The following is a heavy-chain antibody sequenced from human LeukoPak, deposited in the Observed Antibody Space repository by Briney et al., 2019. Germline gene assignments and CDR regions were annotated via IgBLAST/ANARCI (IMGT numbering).Heavy chain of an antibody. D-gene: IGHD1-1*01. CDR2: IYYTGST. V-gene: IGHV4-59*08. J-gene: IGHJ3*02. Sequence: SETLSLTCTVSGVSITSYYWSWVRPPPGRGLEWIGYIYYTGSTNYNPSLKSRVTISVDTSKSQFSLKLSSVTAADTAVYYCARPQHDALDIWGQGTMVTVSS. CDR3: ARPQHDALDI. CDR1: GVSITSYY.